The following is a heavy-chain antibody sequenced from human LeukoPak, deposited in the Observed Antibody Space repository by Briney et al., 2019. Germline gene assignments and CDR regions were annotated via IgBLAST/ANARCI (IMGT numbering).Heavy chain of an antibody. D-gene: IGHD3/OR15-3a*01. CDR3: ARQEIGLRSFDP. CDR2: IYYTGTT. J-gene: IGHJ5*02. Sequence: SETLSLTCTVSGGSISSSLYYWGWIRQSPGKNLEWLGSIYYTGTTHYNPSLKSRVTISVDTSKNQFSLNLSSVTAADTAVYYCARQEIGLRSFDPWGQGTLVTVSS. CDR1: GGSISSSLYY. V-gene: IGHV4-39*01.